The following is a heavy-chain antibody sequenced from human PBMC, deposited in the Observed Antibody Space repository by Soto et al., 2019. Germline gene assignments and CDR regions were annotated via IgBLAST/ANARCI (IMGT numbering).Heavy chain of an antibody. D-gene: IGHD6-13*01. CDR2: VSYDGRYT. J-gene: IGHJ4*02. Sequence: QVQLVESGGGVVQPGRSLRLACVASGFIFSGHGMHWVRQVPGKGLEWVAVVSYDGRYTHYADSVKGRFTISRDNSKNKGYLPMNSLRAEDAARYYWAKDRPNGSSWPDYWGQGTLATVSS. CDR3: AKDRPNGSSWPDY. V-gene: IGHV3-30*18. CDR1: GFIFSGHG.